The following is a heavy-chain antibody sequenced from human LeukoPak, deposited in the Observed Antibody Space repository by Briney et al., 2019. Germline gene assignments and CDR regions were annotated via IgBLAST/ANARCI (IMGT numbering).Heavy chain of an antibody. CDR2: INPNNGGT. CDR1: GYTFTDYD. CDR3: ARERGQQVRFDP. D-gene: IGHD6-13*01. J-gene: IGHJ5*02. Sequence: ASVKVSCKASGYTFTDYDMHWVRQAPGQELEWMGWINPNNGGTNYAQKFQGRVTMTRDTSISTAYMELSRLRSDDTAVYYCARERGQQVRFDPWGQGTLVTVSS. V-gene: IGHV1-2*02.